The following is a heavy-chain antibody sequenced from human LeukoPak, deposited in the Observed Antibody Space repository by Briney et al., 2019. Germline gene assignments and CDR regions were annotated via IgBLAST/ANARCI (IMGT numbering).Heavy chain of an antibody. V-gene: IGHV4-34*01. Sequence: SETLSLTCAVYGGSFSDYYWSWIRQTPGEGLQWIGGIKHSGSTDYNPSLKSRVTMSVDTSKNQFSLKLTSVTAADTAVYYCARDRQQLVRGDYFDYWGQGALVTVSS. CDR3: ARDRQQLVRGDYFDY. J-gene: IGHJ4*02. D-gene: IGHD6-13*01. CDR1: GGSFSDYY. CDR2: IKHSGST.